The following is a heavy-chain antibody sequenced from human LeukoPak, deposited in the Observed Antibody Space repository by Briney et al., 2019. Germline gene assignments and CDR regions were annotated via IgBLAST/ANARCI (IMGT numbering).Heavy chain of an antibody. D-gene: IGHD3-10*01. CDR1: GYTFTSYA. CDR3: ASTGSGRALDAFDI. Sequence: ASVKVSCKASGYTFTSYAMHWVRQAPGQRLEWMGWINAGNGNTKYPQEFQGRVTIIRDTSASTAYMELSSLRSEDMAVYYCASTGSGRALDAFDIWGQGTMVTVSS. J-gene: IGHJ3*02. CDR2: INAGNGNT. V-gene: IGHV1-3*03.